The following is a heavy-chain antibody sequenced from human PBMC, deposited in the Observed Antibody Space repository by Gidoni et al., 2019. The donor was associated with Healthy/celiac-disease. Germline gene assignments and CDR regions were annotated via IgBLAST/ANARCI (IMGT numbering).Heavy chain of an antibody. V-gene: IGHV3-21*01. J-gene: IGHJ3*02. D-gene: IGHD3-9*01. CDR2: ISSSSSYI. Sequence: EVQLVESGGGLVKPGGSLRLSCAASGFTFRSYSMNWVRQAPGKGLEWVSSISSSSSYIYYADSVKGRFTISRDNAKNSLYLQMNSLRAEDTAVYYCARDQRDDILTGYEDSDAFDIWGQGTMVTVSS. CDR1: GFTFRSYS. CDR3: ARDQRDDILTGYEDSDAFDI.